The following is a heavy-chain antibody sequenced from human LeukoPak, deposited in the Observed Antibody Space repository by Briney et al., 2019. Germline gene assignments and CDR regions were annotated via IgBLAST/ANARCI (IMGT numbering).Heavy chain of an antibody. V-gene: IGHV3-15*07. CDR3: TTAPQTYHYDSSGYYGVFDY. D-gene: IGHD3-22*01. J-gene: IGHJ4*02. CDR2: IKSKTDGGTT. CDR1: GFTFSNAW. Sequence: GGSLRLSCAASGFTFSNAWMNWVRQAPGKGLEWVGRIKSKTDGGTTDYAAPVKGRFTISRDDSKNTLYLQMNSLKTEDTAVYYCTTAPQTYHYDSSGYYGVFDYWGQGTLVTVSS.